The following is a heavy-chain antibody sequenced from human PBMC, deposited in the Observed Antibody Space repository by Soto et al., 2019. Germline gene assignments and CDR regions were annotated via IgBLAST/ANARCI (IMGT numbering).Heavy chain of an antibody. CDR2: ISGNGANT. CDR3: AKDYGSSRYFFDY. V-gene: IGHV3-23*01. D-gene: IGHD6-19*01. J-gene: IGHJ4*02. Sequence: LRLSCAASGFTFINYAMSWVRQAPGEGLEWVSTISGNGANTHYADSVKGRFSISRDNSKNTLYIQMNSLTAEDTAVYYCAKDYGSSRYFFDYWGQGALVTVSS. CDR1: GFTFINYA.